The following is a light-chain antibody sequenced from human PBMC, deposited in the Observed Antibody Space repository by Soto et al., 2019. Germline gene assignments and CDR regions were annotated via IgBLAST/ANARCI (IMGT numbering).Light chain of an antibody. CDR2: GNS. V-gene: IGLV1-40*01. J-gene: IGLJ1*01. CDR1: SSNIGAHYD. CDR3: QFYDDSLTVYV. Sequence: QSVLTQPPSVSGAPGQRVTISCTGSSSNIGAHYDVHWYQQLPGTAPKLLIYGNSNRPSGVPDRFSGSKSGTSASLAINGLQAEDEADYYCQFYDDSLTVYVFGPAPQVTVL.